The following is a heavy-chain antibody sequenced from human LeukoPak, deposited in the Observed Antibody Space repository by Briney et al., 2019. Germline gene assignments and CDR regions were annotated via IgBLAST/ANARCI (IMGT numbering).Heavy chain of an antibody. J-gene: IGHJ4*02. Sequence: GRSLRLSCAVSRYTFDDYAMHWVRQAPGKGRVWVSGISWNSGSLGYADFVKSRFTISSDNAKNSLYLQMNSLRAEDMALYYCAKDSSPGYCSGSTCYYGYYFDYWGQGTLVTVSS. D-gene: IGHD2-15*01. CDR3: AKDSSPGYCSGSTCYYGYYFDY. CDR1: RYTFDDYA. CDR2: ISWNSGSL. V-gene: IGHV3-9*03.